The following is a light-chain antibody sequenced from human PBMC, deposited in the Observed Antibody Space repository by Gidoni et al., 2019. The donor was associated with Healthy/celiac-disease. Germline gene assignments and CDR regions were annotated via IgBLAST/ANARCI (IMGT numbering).Light chain of an antibody. CDR2: GNS. CDR1: SSNIGAGYD. CDR3: QSYDSSLSGSSV. Sequence: QSVLPQPPSVSGAPGQRVTISCTGSSSNIGAGYDVHWYQQLPGTAPNLLIYGNSNRPSGVPDRFSGSKSGTSASLAITGLQAEDEADYYCQSYDSSLSGSSVFGGGTKLTVL. V-gene: IGLV1-40*01. J-gene: IGLJ2*01.